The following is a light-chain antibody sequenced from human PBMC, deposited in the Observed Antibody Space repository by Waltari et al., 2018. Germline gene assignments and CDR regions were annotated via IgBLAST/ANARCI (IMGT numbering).Light chain of an antibody. CDR3: QQYNTLPVT. Sequence: QVTQSPSSLSASAGDRVTITCPASQDINNVLNWYQQKPGKDPKVVIYDAFNLATGVPSRFSGGGSGTDFTFTISSLQPEDIATYYCQQYNTLPVTFGGGTKVEIK. J-gene: IGKJ4*01. CDR2: DAF. V-gene: IGKV1-33*01. CDR1: QDINNV.